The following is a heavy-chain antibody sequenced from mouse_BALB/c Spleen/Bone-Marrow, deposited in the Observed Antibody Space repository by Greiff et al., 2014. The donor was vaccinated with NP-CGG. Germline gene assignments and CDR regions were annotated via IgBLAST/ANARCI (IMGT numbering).Heavy chain of an antibody. V-gene: IGHV1-14*01. Sequence: VQLQQPGPELVKPGASVKMSCKASGYTFSSYVMHWVKQKPGQGLEWIGGINPYNDGTKYNEKFKGKATLTSDKSSSTAYMEPSSLTSEDSAVYYCARRRDDGYYRWDYWGQGTTLTVSS. J-gene: IGHJ2*01. CDR1: GYTFSSYV. CDR3: ARRRDDGYYRWDY. CDR2: INPYNDGT. D-gene: IGHD2-3*01.